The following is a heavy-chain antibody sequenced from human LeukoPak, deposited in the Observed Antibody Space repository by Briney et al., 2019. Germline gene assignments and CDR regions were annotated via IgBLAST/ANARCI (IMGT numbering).Heavy chain of an antibody. CDR3: ATPATLVVVVAATDYYYYGMDV. V-gene: IGHV1-69*13. CDR1: GGTFSSYA. D-gene: IGHD2-15*01. CDR2: IIPIFGTA. Sequence: SVKVSCKASGGTFSSYAISWVRLAPGQGLEWMGGIIPIFGTANYAQKFQGRVTITADESTSTAYMELSSLRSEDTAVYYCATPATLVVVVAATDYYYYGMDVWGQGTTVTVSS. J-gene: IGHJ6*02.